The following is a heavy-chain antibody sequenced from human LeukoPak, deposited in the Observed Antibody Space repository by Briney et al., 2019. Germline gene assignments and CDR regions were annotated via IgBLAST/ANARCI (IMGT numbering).Heavy chain of an antibody. Sequence: ASVKVSCTASGYTFTSYYMHWVRQAPGQGLEWMGIINPSGGSTSYAQKFQGRVTMTRDTSTSTVYMELSSLRSEDTAVYYCAREVPVRGDLDYWGQGTLVTVSS. CDR2: INPSGGST. V-gene: IGHV1-46*01. CDR3: AREVPVRGDLDY. J-gene: IGHJ4*02. D-gene: IGHD3-10*01. CDR1: GYTFTSYY.